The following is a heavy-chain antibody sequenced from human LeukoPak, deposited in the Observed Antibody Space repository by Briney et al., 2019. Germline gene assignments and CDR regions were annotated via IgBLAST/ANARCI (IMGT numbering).Heavy chain of an antibody. CDR1: GGSISSSSYY. D-gene: IGHD1-26*01. CDR2: IYYSGST. J-gene: IGHJ4*02. V-gene: IGHV4-39*07. CDR3: TSVLSGNFGVGGSDY. Sequence: SETLSLTCTVSGGSISSSSYYWGWIRQPPGKGLEWIGSIYYSGSTYYNPSLKSRVTISVDKSKNQFSLKLSSVTAADTAMYYCTSVLSGNFGVGGSDYWGQGTLVAVSS.